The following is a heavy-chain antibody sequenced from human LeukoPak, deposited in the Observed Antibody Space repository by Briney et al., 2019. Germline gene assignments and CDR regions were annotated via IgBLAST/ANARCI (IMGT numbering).Heavy chain of an antibody. CDR3: ASDNEGYCSGGSCYSKYYYYYMDV. V-gene: IGHV4-61*02. Sequence: SETLSLTCTVSGGSISTVSYYWSWIRQPAGKGLEWIGRISSSGSANYNPSLKSRVTISIDTSKNQFSLKLSSVTAADTAVYYCASDNEGYCSGGSCYSKYYYYYMDVWGKGTTVTISS. D-gene: IGHD2-15*01. J-gene: IGHJ6*03. CDR1: GGSISTVSYY. CDR2: ISSSGSA.